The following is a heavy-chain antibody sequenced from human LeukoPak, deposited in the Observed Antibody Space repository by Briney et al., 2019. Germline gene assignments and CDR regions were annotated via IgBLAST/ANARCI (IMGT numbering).Heavy chain of an antibody. Sequence: KPGGSLRLSCEVSRPDFTIAWMSWVRQAPGKGLELVGRITTDGGTTDYAAPVKGRFTISRDDAENTLYLQMNSLKTEDTAVYYCTTRLHYYDSSGYYSFDYWGQGTLVTVSS. V-gene: IGHV3-15*01. CDR2: ITTDGGTT. CDR1: RPDFTIAW. D-gene: IGHD3-22*01. J-gene: IGHJ4*02. CDR3: TTRLHYYDSSGYYSFDY.